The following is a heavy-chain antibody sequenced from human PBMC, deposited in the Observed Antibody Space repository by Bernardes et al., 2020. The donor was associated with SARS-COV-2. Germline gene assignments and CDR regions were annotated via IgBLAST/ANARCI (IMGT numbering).Heavy chain of an antibody. V-gene: IGHV5-51*01. CDR2: IYPGDSDT. Sequence: SCKGSGYSFTSYRIGWVRQMPGKSLEWMGIIYPGDSDTRYSPSFQGQVTISADKSISPAYLQWSSLKASDTAMYYCARSTGKRYYYYGMDVWGQGTTVTGSS. J-gene: IGHJ6*02. D-gene: IGHD1-1*01. CDR3: ARSTGKRYYYYGMDV. CDR1: GYSFTSYR.